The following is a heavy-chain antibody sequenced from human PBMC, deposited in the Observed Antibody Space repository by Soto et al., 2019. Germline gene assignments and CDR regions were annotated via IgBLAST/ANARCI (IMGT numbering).Heavy chain of an antibody. Sequence: QVPLVESGGGVVQPGRSLRLSCAASGFTFSSYGMHWVRQAPGKGLEWVAVIWYDGSNKYYTDSVKGRFTISRDNSRNTLYLQMNSLSAEDTALYYCARGLITSTHRGIDYWGQGALVTVSS. J-gene: IGHJ4*02. D-gene: IGHD3-16*01. CDR1: GFTFSSYG. CDR3: ARGLITSTHRGIDY. CDR2: IWYDGSNK. V-gene: IGHV3-33*01.